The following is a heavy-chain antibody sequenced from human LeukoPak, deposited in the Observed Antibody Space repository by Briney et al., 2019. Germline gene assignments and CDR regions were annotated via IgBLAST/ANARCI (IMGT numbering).Heavy chain of an antibody. CDR1: GGSFSGYY. CDR3: ARRLRGQLWPQYYFDY. V-gene: IGHV4-34*01. J-gene: IGHJ4*02. CDR2: INHSGST. Sequence: SETLSLTCAVYGGSFSGYYWSWIRQPPGKGLEWIGEINHSGSTNYNPSLKSRVTISVDTSKNQFSLKLSSVTAADTAVYYCARRLRGQLWPQYYFDYWGQGTLVTVSS. D-gene: IGHD5-18*01.